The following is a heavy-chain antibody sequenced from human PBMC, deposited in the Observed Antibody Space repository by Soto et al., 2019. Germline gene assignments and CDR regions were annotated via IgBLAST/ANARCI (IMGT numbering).Heavy chain of an antibody. CDR3: ARARAYYDILTGYQNYYGMDV. V-gene: IGHV1-8*01. CDR1: GYTFTSYD. Sequence: ASVKVSCKTSGYTFTSYDINWVRQATGQELEWMGWMNTNSGNTGYAQKFQGRVTMTRNTSISTAYMELSSLRSEDTAVYYCARARAYYDILTGYQNYYGMDVWGQGTTVTVSS. CDR2: MNTNSGNT. J-gene: IGHJ6*02. D-gene: IGHD3-9*01.